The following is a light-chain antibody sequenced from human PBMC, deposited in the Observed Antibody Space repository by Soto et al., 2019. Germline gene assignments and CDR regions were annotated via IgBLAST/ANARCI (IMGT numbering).Light chain of an antibody. J-gene: IGKJ5*01. Sequence: IQMTQSPSSVSASVGDSVTITCRASRVISSWLAWYQQKPGKAPNLLIYVASSLQSEVPSRFSGSGYGTDFTLTITTLQPEDVGMYYCQQCHATPLTFGQGTRLEIK. CDR2: VAS. V-gene: IGKV1-12*01. CDR3: QQCHATPLT. CDR1: RVISSW.